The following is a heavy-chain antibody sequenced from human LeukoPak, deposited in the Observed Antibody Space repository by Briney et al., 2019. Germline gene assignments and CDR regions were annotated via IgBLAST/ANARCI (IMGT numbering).Heavy chain of an antibody. CDR2: ISSSSDV. CDR1: GFTFSSSS. Sequence: GGSLRLSCAASGFTFSSSSMNWVRQAPGKGLEWVSSISSSSDVYYADSVKGRFTISGDNAKNSLYLQMNNLRAEDTAVYYCAKDQGYEEAMTRGYFDYWGQGTLVTVSS. CDR3: AKDQGYEEAMTRGYFDY. J-gene: IGHJ4*02. V-gene: IGHV3-21*01. D-gene: IGHD2-2*01.